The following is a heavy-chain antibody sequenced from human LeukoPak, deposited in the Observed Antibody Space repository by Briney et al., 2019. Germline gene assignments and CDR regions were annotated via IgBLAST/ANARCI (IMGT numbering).Heavy chain of an antibody. CDR1: GYTLTELS. J-gene: IGHJ3*02. Sequence: ASVKVSCKVSGYTLTELSMHWVRQAPGKGLEWMGGFDPEDGETIYAQKFQGRVTMTEDTSTDTAYMELSSLRAEDMDLYYCAKGSLPFGVVTSDAFDIWGQGTMVTVSS. CDR2: FDPEDGET. CDR3: AKGSLPFGVVTSDAFDI. D-gene: IGHD3-3*01. V-gene: IGHV1-24*01.